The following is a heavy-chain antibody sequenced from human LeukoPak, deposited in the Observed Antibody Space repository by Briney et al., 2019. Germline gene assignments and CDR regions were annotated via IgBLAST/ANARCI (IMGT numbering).Heavy chain of an antibody. D-gene: IGHD1-1*01. CDR3: ARDRGAATGTISLDY. CDR1: GLSFKDTY. J-gene: IGHJ4*02. CDR2: ISNSGSSI. Sequence: GGSLRLSCAASGLSFKDTYMSWIRQTPGRGLEWISYISNSGSSIFYTDSVKGRFTVSRDNAKNSLYLQMNSLRVEDTAVYYCARDRGAATGTISLDYWGQGTLVTVSS. V-gene: IGHV3-11*04.